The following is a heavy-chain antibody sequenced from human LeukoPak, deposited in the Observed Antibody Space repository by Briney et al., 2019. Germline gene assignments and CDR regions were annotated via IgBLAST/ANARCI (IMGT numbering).Heavy chain of an antibody. V-gene: IGHV4-34*01. CDR3: ARGLPYYDFWSGYYTGTRGGFDY. CDR1: GGAFSGYY. CDR2: INHSGST. Sequence: SETLSPTCAVYGGAFSGYYWSWIRQPPGKGLEWIGEINHSGSTNYNPSLKSRVTISVDTSKNQFSLKLSSVTAADTAVYYCARGLPYYDFWSGYYTGTRGGFDYWGQGTLVTVSS. D-gene: IGHD3-3*01. J-gene: IGHJ4*02.